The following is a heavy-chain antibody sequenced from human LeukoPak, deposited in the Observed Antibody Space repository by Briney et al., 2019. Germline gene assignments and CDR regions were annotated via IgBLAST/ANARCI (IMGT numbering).Heavy chain of an antibody. D-gene: IGHD6-13*01. CDR1: GFPFSSYN. J-gene: IGHJ4*02. V-gene: IGHV3-48*04. CDR3: ARAAHGAARDY. CDR2: ISITGTTT. Sequence: PGGSLRLSCAASGFPFSSYNMNWVRQAPGTGLEWLSYISITGTTTIYAASVKGRFTISRDNAKDSLYLQMNSLRVEDTAVYYCARAAHGAARDYWGQGTLVTVST.